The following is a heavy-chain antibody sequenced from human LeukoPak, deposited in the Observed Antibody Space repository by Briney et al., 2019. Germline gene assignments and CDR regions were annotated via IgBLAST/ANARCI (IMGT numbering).Heavy chain of an antibody. CDR3: ARDNYILRAFDI. V-gene: IGHV3-53*01. Sequence: GGSLRLSCAASGFXTSSNYMTWVRQAPGKGLEWVSVIYTGGNTYYTDSVRGRFTIARDNSKNTLYLQMNSLRAEDTAVYYCARDNYILRAFDIWGQGTMVTVSS. J-gene: IGHJ3*02. CDR1: GFXTSSNY. D-gene: IGHD2-21*01. CDR2: IYTGGNT.